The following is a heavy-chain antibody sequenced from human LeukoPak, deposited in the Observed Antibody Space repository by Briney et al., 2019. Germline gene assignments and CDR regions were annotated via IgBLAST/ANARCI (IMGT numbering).Heavy chain of an antibody. V-gene: IGHV1-69*04. D-gene: IGHD3-3*01. CDR3: ARETDFWSGHYYFDY. J-gene: IGHJ4*02. CDR1: GGTFSSYT. Sequence: SVKVSCKASGGTFSSYTISWVRQAPGQGLEWMGRIIPILGIANYARKFQGRVTITADKSTSTAYMELSSLRSEDTAVYYCARETDFWSGHYYFDYWGQGTLVTVSS. CDR2: IIPILGIA.